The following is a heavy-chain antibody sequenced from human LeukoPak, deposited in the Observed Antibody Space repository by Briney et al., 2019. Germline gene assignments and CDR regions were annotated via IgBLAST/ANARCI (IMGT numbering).Heavy chain of an antibody. CDR2: IYYSGNT. J-gene: IGHJ4*02. Sequence: SETLSLTCTVSGGSISSSSNYWGWIRQPPGKGLEWIGSIYYSGNTYCNPSLKSRVTISVDTSKNQFSLKLSSVTAADTAVYYCARDIPSGYHDYWGQGTLVTVSS. CDR3: ARDIPSGYHDY. D-gene: IGHD3-3*01. CDR1: GGSISSSSNY. V-gene: IGHV4-39*07.